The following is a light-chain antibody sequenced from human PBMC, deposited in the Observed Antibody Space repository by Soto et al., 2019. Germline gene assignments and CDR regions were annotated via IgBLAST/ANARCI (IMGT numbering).Light chain of an antibody. CDR2: DAS. Sequence: EIVLTQSPANLSLSPGERATLSCRASQSVSSYLAWYQQKPGQAPRLLIYDASNRATGIPARFSGSGSGTDFTLTISSLEPEDFAVYYCQQRSNWPPLVTFGQGTKLEIK. CDR3: QQRSNWPPLVT. CDR1: QSVSSY. V-gene: IGKV3-11*01. J-gene: IGKJ2*01.